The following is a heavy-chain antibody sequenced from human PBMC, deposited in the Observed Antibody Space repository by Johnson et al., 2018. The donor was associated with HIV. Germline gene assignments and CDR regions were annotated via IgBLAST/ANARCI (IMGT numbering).Heavy chain of an antibody. V-gene: IGHV3-30*04. CDR2: ISYDGSNK. CDR3: ARDHTNSGIYSTYAVDI. Sequence: QVQLVESGGGVVQPGRSLRLSCAASGFTFSSYAMHWVRQAPGKGLEWVAVISYDGSNKYYADSVKGRFTISRDNSKNTLYLQMNSLRAEDTAVYYCARDHTNSGIYSTYAVDIWCQGTMVTVSS. CDR1: GFTFSSYA. D-gene: IGHD1-26*01. J-gene: IGHJ3*02.